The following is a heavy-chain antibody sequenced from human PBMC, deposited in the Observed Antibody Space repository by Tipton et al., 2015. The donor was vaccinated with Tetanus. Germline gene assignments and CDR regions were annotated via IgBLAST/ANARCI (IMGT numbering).Heavy chain of an antibody. V-gene: IGHV4-4*02. Sequence: SLRLSCAVSGGSISGDNWWSWVRQPPGKGLEWIGEVYHSGSTNYSPSLKSRATISVDRSKNQLSLKLTSVTAADTAVYYCARDPQFCTGSTCHSFDFWGQGTLVTVSS. CDR3: ARDPQFCTGSTCHSFDF. CDR1: GGSISGDNW. J-gene: IGHJ4*02. D-gene: IGHD2-8*02. CDR2: VYHSGST.